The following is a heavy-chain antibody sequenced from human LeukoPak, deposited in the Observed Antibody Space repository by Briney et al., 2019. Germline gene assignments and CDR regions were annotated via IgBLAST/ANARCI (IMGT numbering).Heavy chain of an antibody. J-gene: IGHJ4*02. CDR3: ARGPALDIVVVVAAKGAGFDY. D-gene: IGHD2-15*01. V-gene: IGHV4-34*01. CDR2: INHSGST. CDR1: GGSFSGYY. Sequence: SETLSLICAVYGGSFSGYYWSWIRQPPGKGLEWIGEINHSGSTNYNPSLKSRVTISVDTSKNQFSLKLSSVTAADTAVYYCARGPALDIVVVVAAKGAGFDYWGQGTLVTVSS.